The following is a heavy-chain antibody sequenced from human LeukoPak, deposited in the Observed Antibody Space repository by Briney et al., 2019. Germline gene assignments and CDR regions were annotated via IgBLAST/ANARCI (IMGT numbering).Heavy chain of an antibody. V-gene: IGHV3-7*01. CDR3: AKDRADFWSGYYSGTFDY. Sequence: GGSLRLSCAASGFTFSSYWMSWVRQAPGKGLEWVANIKQDGSEKYYVDSVKGRFTISRDNAKNSLYLQMNSLRAEDTAVYYCAKDRADFWSGYYSGTFDYWGQGTLVTVSS. CDR2: IKQDGSEK. D-gene: IGHD3-3*01. J-gene: IGHJ4*02. CDR1: GFTFSSYW.